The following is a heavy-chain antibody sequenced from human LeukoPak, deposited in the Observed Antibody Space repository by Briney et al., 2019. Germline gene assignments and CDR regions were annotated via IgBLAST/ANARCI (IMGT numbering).Heavy chain of an antibody. CDR1: GGSISSGDYY. CDR2: IYYSGST. Sequence: SETLSLTCTVSGGSISSGDYYWSWIRQPPGKGLEWIGYIYYSGSTNYNPSLKSRVTISVDTSKNQFSLKLSSVTAADTAVYYCARDSRRSSSWWIQDWFDPWGQGTLVTVSS. J-gene: IGHJ5*02. V-gene: IGHV4-61*08. CDR3: ARDSRRSSSWWIQDWFDP. D-gene: IGHD6-13*01.